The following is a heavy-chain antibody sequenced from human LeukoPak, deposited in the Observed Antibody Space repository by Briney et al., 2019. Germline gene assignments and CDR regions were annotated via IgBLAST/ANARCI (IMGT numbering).Heavy chain of an antibody. J-gene: IGHJ3*02. V-gene: IGHV3-21*06. D-gene: IGHD2-15*01. CDR2: IIGTSEM. Sequence: GGSMRLSCAASGFSFSSYTMNWVRLAQGRGLGWVSSIIGTSEMHYADSVKGRFTVSRDNDKNSLFLQLYSLSVEDTPVYYCTRXXXVALGXGPFDIWGQGTVVTVSS. CDR1: GFSFSSYT. CDR3: TRXXXVALGXGPFDI.